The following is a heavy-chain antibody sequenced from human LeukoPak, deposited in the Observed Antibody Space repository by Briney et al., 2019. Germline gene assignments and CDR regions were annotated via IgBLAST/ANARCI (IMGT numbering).Heavy chain of an antibody. V-gene: IGHV4-38-2*02. Sequence: PSETLSLTCTVSGYSISSGYYWGWIRQPPGKGLEWIGGIYHSGNTYYNPSLKSRVTISVDTSKNQFSLKLSSVTAADTAVYYCAREWYGSYYFDYWGQGTLVTVSS. CDR1: GYSISSGYY. J-gene: IGHJ4*02. D-gene: IGHD2-15*01. CDR2: IYHSGNT. CDR3: AREWYGSYYFDY.